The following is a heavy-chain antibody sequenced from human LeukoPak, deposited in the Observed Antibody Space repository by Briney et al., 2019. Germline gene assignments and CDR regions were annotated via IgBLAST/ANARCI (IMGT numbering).Heavy chain of an antibody. Sequence: GGSLRLSCAASGFTFSSYAMSWVRQAPGKGLEWVSAISGSGGSTYYADPVKGRFTISRDNSKNTLYLQMNSLRAEDTAVYYCARGVLEGYCSGGSCYDYYFDYWGQGTLVTVSS. D-gene: IGHD2-15*01. CDR2: ISGSGGST. J-gene: IGHJ4*02. CDR3: ARGVLEGYCSGGSCYDYYFDY. V-gene: IGHV3-23*01. CDR1: GFTFSSYA.